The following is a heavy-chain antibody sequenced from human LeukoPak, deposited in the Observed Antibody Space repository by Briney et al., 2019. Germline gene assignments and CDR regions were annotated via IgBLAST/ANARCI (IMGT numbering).Heavy chain of an antibody. Sequence: ASVKVSCKASGYTFTSYDINWVRQATGEGPEWMGWMNPNSGNTGYAQKFEGRVTMTRNTSISTAYMELSSLRSEDTAVYYCARDRGGYSSGWYWFDPWGQGTLVTVSS. J-gene: IGHJ5*02. D-gene: IGHD6-19*01. CDR1: GYTFTSYD. CDR2: MNPNSGNT. V-gene: IGHV1-8*01. CDR3: ARDRGGYSSGWYWFDP.